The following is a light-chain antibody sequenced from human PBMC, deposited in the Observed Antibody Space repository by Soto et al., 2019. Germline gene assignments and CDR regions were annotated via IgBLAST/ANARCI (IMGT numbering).Light chain of an antibody. V-gene: IGKV3-15*01. CDR1: QTLDSM. CDR3: QQYKDWPTT. Sequence: VLTQSPATLSVSPGERATLSCWASQTLDSMVAWYQQKSGQAPRLLIHSASARATGVPARFSGYGSGTDFTLTISSLQSEDLGVYYCQQYKDWPTTFGQGTKVDIK. J-gene: IGKJ1*01. CDR2: SAS.